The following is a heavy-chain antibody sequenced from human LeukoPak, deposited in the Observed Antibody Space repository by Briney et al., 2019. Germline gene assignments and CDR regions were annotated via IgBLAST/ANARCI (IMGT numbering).Heavy chain of an antibody. Sequence: VASVKVSCKASGYTFTDFHIHWVRQSPGQGLEWMGWINPYSGGTNYAQNFQGRVTMTRDTSTSTAYMELSRLRSDDFAVYYCARWALYSGYSSYWGQGTLVTVSS. V-gene: IGHV1-2*02. J-gene: IGHJ4*02. CDR3: ARWALYSGYSSY. CDR2: INPYSGGT. D-gene: IGHD5-12*01. CDR1: GYTFTDFH.